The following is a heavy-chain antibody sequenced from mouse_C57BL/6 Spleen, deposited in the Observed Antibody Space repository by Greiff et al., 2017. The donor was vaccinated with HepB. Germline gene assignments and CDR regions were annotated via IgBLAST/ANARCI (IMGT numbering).Heavy chain of an antibody. CDR3: ARDWALYWYFDV. J-gene: IGHJ1*03. D-gene: IGHD4-1*01. Sequence: EVQLQQSGPELVKPGASVKMSCKASGYTFTDYNMHWVKQSHGKSLEWIGYINPNNGGTSYNQKFKGKATLTVNKSSSTAYMELRSLTSEDSAVYYCARDWALYWYFDVWGTGTTVTVSS. CDR1: GYTFTDYN. V-gene: IGHV1-22*01. CDR2: INPNNGGT.